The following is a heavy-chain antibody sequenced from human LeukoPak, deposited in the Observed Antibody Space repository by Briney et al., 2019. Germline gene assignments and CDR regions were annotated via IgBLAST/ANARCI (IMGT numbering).Heavy chain of an antibody. J-gene: IGHJ6*03. D-gene: IGHD6-13*01. CDR1: GYSISSGYY. CDR2: LYHSDSI. Sequence: PSETLSLTCADSGYSISSGYYWIWIRQPPGKGLEWIGSLYHSDSIYYNPSLESRVTMSVDTSKNQFSLKLSFVTAADTAVYYCARQHDSYHYYYVDVWGEGTTVTVSS. V-gene: IGHV4-38-2*01. CDR3: ARQHDSYHYYYVDV.